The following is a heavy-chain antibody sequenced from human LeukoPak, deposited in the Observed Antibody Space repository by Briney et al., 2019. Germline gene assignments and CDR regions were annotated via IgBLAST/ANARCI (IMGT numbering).Heavy chain of an antibody. Sequence: GGSLRLSCAASELTVSSNCMTWVRQAPGKGLEWVSFIYSDGSTYYADSVKGRFTTSRDNSKNTLYLQMNSLRAEDTAVYYCARDQGSGINYYYYYMDVWGKGTTVTVSS. D-gene: IGHD3-10*01. CDR3: ARDQGSGINYYYYYMDV. V-gene: IGHV3-66*01. CDR1: ELTVSSNC. CDR2: IYSDGST. J-gene: IGHJ6*03.